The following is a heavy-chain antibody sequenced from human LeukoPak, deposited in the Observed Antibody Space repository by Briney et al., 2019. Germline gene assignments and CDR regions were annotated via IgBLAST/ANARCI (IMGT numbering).Heavy chain of an antibody. V-gene: IGHV4-38-2*02. D-gene: IGHD3-22*01. Sequence: SETLSLTCTVSGYSISSGYFWGWIRQSPGQGLEWIGSIYHSGSTYYSPSLKSRVTISVDTSKNQFSLNLSSVTAADTAVYYCAREDYYDSSGYYLDSWGQGTLVTVSS. J-gene: IGHJ4*02. CDR3: AREDYYDSSGYYLDS. CDR1: GYSISSGYF. CDR2: IYHSGST.